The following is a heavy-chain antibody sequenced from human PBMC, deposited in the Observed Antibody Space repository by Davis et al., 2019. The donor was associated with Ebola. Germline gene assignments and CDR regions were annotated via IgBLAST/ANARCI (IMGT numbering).Heavy chain of an antibody. CDR2: ISYDGSNK. CDR3: AKWTFSSGFSVFDY. CDR1: GFTFSSYW. V-gene: IGHV3-30*18. Sequence: GESLKTSCAASGFTFSSYWMSWVRQAPGKGLEWVAVISYDGSNKYYADSVKGRFTISRDNSKNTLYLQMNSLRAEDTAVYYCAKWTFSSGFSVFDYWGQGTLVTVPS. D-gene: IGHD6-19*01. J-gene: IGHJ4*02.